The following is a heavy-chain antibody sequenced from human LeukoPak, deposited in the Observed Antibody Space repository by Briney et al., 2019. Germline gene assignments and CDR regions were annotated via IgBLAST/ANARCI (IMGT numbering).Heavy chain of an antibody. V-gene: IGHV3-74*01. CDR1: GFTLSSYW. CDR2: ISGDGSIT. Sequence: PGGSLRLSCAASGFTLSSYWMHWVRQAPGKGLVWVSRISGDGSITSYADSVKGRFTISRDNAKNTLYLQMNSLRAEDTAVDYCARVLGLVRATETPGYWGQGTLVTVSS. D-gene: IGHD4-11*01. CDR3: ARVLGLVRATETPGY. J-gene: IGHJ4*02.